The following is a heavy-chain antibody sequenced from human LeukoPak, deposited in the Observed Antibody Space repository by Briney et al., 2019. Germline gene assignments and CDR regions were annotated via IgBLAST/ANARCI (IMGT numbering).Heavy chain of an antibody. D-gene: IGHD4-11*01. J-gene: IGHJ4*02. CDR2: IYYSGST. CDR1: GGSISSGDYY. Sequence: PSETLSLTCTVSGGSISSGDYYWSWIRQPPGKGLEWIGYIYYSGSTYYNPSLKSRVTISVDTSKNQFSLKLSSVTAADTAVYYCASWTTVSLNFAYWGQGTLVTVSS. V-gene: IGHV4-30-4*08. CDR3: ASWTTVSLNFAY.